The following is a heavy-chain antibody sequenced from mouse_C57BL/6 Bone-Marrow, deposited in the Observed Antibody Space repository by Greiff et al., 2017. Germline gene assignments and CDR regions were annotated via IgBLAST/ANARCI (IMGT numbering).Heavy chain of an antibody. V-gene: IGHV5-2*01. J-gene: IGHJ3*01. CDR3: ASHDWDVWFAY. CDR2: INSDGGST. Sequence: EVQLKESGGGLVQPGESLKLSCASNEYEFPSHDMSWVRKTPEKRLELVAAINSDGGSTYYPDTMERRFIISRDKTKKTLYMQMSSQRSEDTALYNCASHDWDVWFAYWGQGTLVTVSA. CDR1: EYEFPSHD. D-gene: IGHD4-1*01.